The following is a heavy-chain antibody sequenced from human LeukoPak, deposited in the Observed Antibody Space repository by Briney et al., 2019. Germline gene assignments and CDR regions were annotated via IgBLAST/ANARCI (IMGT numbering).Heavy chain of an antibody. CDR3: AREDIVATIVDY. J-gene: IGHJ4*02. V-gene: IGHV4-39*07. CDR2: IYYSGST. Sequence: PSETLSLTCTVSGGSISSSSYYWGWIRQPPGKGLEWIGSIYYSGSTYYNPSLKSRVTVSVDTSKNQFSLKLSSVTTADTAVYYCAREDIVATIVDYWGQGTLVTVSS. D-gene: IGHD5-12*01. CDR1: GGSISSSSYY.